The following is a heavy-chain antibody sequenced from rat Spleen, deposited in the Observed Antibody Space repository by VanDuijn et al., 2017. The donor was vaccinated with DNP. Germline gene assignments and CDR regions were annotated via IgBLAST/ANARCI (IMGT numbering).Heavy chain of an antibody. Sequence: EVKLVESGGGLVQPGRSLKLSCAASEFNFNDHWMGWVRQAPGKGLEWIGQINKDSSTKNYIPSLKDKFTISRDNAQNTLYLQMNKLGSEDTGIYYCAKGPNFGGWSDYFDYWGQGVMVTVSS. CDR2: INKDSSTK. CDR3: AKGPNFGGWSDYFDY. V-gene: IGHV4-2*01. J-gene: IGHJ2*01. CDR1: EFNFNDHW. D-gene: IGHD1-11*01.